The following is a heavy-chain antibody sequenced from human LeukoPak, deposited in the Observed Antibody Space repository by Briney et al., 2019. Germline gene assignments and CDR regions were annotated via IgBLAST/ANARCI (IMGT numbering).Heavy chain of an antibody. V-gene: IGHV3-30*02. J-gene: IGHJ4*02. CDR2: IRYDGSNK. CDR3: GKVVPGYCSTTSCPFDS. Sequence: PGGSLRLSCAASGFTFSTYGMDWVRQAPGKGREWVAYIRYDGSNKNCADSVKGRFTISRDNSKNTLYLQMSSLRAEDSAVYYCGKVVPGYCSTTSCPFDSWGQGTLVTVFS. D-gene: IGHD2-2*01. CDR1: GFTFSTYG.